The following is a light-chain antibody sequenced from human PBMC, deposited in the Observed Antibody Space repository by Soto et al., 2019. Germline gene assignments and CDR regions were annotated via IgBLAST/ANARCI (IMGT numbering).Light chain of an antibody. CDR1: QTISSNY. J-gene: IGKJ1*01. CDR3: QQYVSWT. CDR2: GTS. V-gene: IGKV3-20*01. Sequence: DIVLTQSPGTLSVSPEERATLSCRASQTISSNYLAWYQQKPGQPPSLLIYGTSSRATGIPDRFSGSGSGTDFTLTISRLEPEDSAIYYCQQYVSWTFGQGTKVEIK.